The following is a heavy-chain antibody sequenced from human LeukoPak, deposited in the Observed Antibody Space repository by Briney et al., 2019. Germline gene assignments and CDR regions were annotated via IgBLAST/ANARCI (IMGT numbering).Heavy chain of an antibody. V-gene: IGHV4-59*08. CDR1: GGSISSYY. D-gene: IGHD2-2*01. Sequence: SETLSLTCTVSGGSISSYYWSWIRQTPGKGLEWIGYIYYSGSTNYNPSLKSRVTISVDTSKNQFSLKLSSVTAADTAVYYCARVGYYSSTSCPYGPFDYWGQGTLVTVSS. CDR3: ARVGYYSSTSCPYGPFDY. CDR2: IYYSGST. J-gene: IGHJ4*02.